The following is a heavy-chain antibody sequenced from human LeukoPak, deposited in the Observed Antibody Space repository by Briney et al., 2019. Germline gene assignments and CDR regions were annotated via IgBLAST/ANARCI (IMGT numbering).Heavy chain of an antibody. J-gene: IGHJ6*03. CDR3: ATAGTTDNYYMDV. CDR1: GGSISSYY. CDR2: IYYSGST. V-gene: IGHV4-59*01. D-gene: IGHD1-14*01. Sequence: PSETLSPTCTVSGGSISSYYWSWIRQPPGKGLEWIGYIYYSGSTNYNPSLKSRVTISVDTSKNQFSLKLSSVTAADTAVYYCATAGTTDNYYMDVWGKGTTVTVSS.